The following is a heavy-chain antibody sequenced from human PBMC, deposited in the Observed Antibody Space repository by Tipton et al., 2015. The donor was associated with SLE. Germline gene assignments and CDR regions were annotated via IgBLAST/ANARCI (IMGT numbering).Heavy chain of an antibody. CDR2: INHSEST. J-gene: IGHJ5*02. V-gene: IGHV4-34*01. CDR3: ARGRTMIGHNWFDP. D-gene: IGHD3-22*01. Sequence: TLSLTCAVYGGALHGYYWRWGRPPPGKGLGWIGEINHSESTTYNPSLRSGVTITVDTSRNQVSLELTSVAAADTAVYYCARGRTMIGHNWFDPWGQGTLVTVSS. CDR1: GGALHGYY.